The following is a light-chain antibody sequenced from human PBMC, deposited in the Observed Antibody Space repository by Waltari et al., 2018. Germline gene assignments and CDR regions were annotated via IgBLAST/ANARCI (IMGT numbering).Light chain of an antibody. CDR3: QQATSFPPT. CDR1: QDITGW. CDR2: SVS. Sequence: DIQMTQSQSSVSASVGDRVTITCRASQDITGWLAWYQQKPGKGPKMLIYSVSTLQSGFPTRCSGSGSGTKFTLTIASLQSEDSGTYYCQQATSFPPTFGGGTKVE. J-gene: IGKJ4*01. V-gene: IGKV1-12*01.